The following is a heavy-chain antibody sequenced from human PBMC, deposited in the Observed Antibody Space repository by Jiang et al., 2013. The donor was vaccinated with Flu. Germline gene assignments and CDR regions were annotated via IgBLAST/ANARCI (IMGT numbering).Heavy chain of an antibody. V-gene: IGHV4-39*01. CDR1: GGSINNNSYY. J-gene: IGHJ4*02. CDR3: ARQPIPRYSNYGGYFDF. Sequence: GSGLVKPYGRTLSLTCTVSGGSINNNSYYWGWVRQPPGKGLEWIGTIYYSGSTYSNPSLKSPVTISVDTSKNQFSLKLSSVTAADTAVYFCARQPIPRYSNYGGYFDFWGQGTLV. CDR2: IYYSGST. D-gene: IGHD4-11*01.